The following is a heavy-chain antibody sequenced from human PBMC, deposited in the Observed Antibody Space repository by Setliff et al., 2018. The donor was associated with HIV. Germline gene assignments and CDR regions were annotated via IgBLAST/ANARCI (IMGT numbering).Heavy chain of an antibody. Sequence: SETLSLTCTVSGGSIDSTDYYWGWIRQPPGKGLEWIGSIFYSGRTTYNPSLRSRVTISVDTSKNQFSLSLTSVTAADTAVYFCARRGLAYSGDMDVWGKGTTVTVSS. CDR1: GGSIDSTDYY. CDR2: IFYSGRT. V-gene: IGHV4-39*07. J-gene: IGHJ6*03. D-gene: IGHD2-21*01. CDR3: ARRGLAYSGDMDV.